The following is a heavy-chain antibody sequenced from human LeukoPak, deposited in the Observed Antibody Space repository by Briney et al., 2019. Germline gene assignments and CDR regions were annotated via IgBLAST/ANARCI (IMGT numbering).Heavy chain of an antibody. CDR3: AKDSLYYHDSSDPPSDY. CDR1: GFTFSSYA. J-gene: IGHJ4*02. D-gene: IGHD3-22*01. V-gene: IGHV3-23*01. CDR2: ISGSGGST. Sequence: PGGSLRLSCAASGFTFSSYAMSWVRQAPGKGLEWVSAISGSGGSTYYADSVKGRFTISRDNSKNTLYLQMNSLRAEDTAVYYCAKDSLYYHDSSDPPSDYWGQGTLVTVSS.